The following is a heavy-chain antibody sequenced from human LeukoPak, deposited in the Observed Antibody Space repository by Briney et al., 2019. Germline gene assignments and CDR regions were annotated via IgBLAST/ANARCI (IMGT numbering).Heavy chain of an antibody. CDR2: ISYDGSNK. J-gene: IGHJ5*02. D-gene: IGHD3-16*01. CDR1: GFTFSSYG. CDR3: ARALFMDR. Sequence: GRSLRLSCAASGFTFSSYGMHWVRQAPGKGLEWVAVISYDGSNKYYADSVKGRFTISRDNSKNTLYLQMNSLRAEDTAVYYCARALFMDRWGQGTLVTVSS. V-gene: IGHV3-30*03.